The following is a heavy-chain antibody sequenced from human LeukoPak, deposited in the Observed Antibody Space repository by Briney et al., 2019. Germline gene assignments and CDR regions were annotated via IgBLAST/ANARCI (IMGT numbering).Heavy chain of an antibody. D-gene: IGHD4-17*01. Sequence: GGSLRLSCAASGFTFSKYAMSWVRQAPGKGLEWVSAISPSDGNTFYADSVKGRFTISRDNSENTLSLQMNSLRAEDTALYYCAKDSSVPYGITDWGQGTLVTVSS. CDR1: GFTFSKYA. V-gene: IGHV3-23*01. CDR2: ISPSDGNT. J-gene: IGHJ4*02. CDR3: AKDSSVPYGITD.